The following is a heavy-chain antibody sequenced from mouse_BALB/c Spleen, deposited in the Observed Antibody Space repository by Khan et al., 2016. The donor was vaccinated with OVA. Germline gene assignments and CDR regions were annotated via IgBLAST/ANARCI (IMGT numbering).Heavy chain of an antibody. CDR2: INPTSGYT. J-gene: IGHJ2*01. CDR3: TRDRIDY. V-gene: IGHV1-7*01. Sequence: QMQLQQSGAELAKPGASVKMSCKASGYTFTTYWMHWVKQRPGQGLEWIGYINPTSGYTDYNEKFKDRATLSADKSSSTAYMQLSSLTYEDSAVYYCTRDRIDYWGQGTTLTVSS. CDR1: GYTFTTYW.